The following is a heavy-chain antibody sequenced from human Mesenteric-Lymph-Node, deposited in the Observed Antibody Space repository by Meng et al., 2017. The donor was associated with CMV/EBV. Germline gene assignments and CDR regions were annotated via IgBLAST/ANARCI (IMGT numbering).Heavy chain of an antibody. V-gene: IGHV3-9*01. D-gene: IGHD6-13*01. Sequence: GGSLRLSCAASGFTFDDYAMHWVRQVPGKGLEWVSGISWNSDSTGYAESVKGRFTISRDNAKHSLYLQMNSLRPEDTALYYCAKGPYASSRTPFDYWGQGTLVTVSS. J-gene: IGHJ4*02. CDR1: GFTFDDYA. CDR2: ISWNSDST. CDR3: AKGPYASSRTPFDY.